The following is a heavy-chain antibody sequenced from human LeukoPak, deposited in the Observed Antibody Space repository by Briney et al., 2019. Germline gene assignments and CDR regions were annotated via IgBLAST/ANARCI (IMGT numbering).Heavy chain of an antibody. Sequence: APVKVSCKASGYTFTSYDINWVRQATGQGLEWMGWMNPNSGNTGYAQKFQGRVTMTRNTSISTAYMELSSLRSEDTAVYYCARGHYDSSGYYFFLGYWGQGTLVTVSS. V-gene: IGHV1-8*01. CDR3: ARGHYDSSGYYFFLGY. CDR2: MNPNSGNT. CDR1: GYTFTSYD. D-gene: IGHD3-22*01. J-gene: IGHJ4*02.